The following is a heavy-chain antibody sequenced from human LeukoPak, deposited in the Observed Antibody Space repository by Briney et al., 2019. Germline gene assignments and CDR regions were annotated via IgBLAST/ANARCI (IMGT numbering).Heavy chain of an antibody. CDR1: GGSISSGAYF. Sequence: SETLSLACTVSGGSISSGAYFWTWIRQHPGKGLEWIGYIYYSGSTYYNPSLKGRVTISADTSKNQFSLKLSSVTAADTAVYYCARGAYYDSSAYGYWGQGTLVTVSS. D-gene: IGHD3-22*01. V-gene: IGHV4-31*03. CDR2: IYYSGST. CDR3: ARGAYYDSSAYGY. J-gene: IGHJ4*02.